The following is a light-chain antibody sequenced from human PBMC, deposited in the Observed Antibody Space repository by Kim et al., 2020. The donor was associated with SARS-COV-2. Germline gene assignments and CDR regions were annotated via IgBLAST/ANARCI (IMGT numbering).Light chain of an antibody. CDR3: SAWDGSLSAWV. V-gene: IGLV10-54*01. J-gene: IGLJ3*02. Sequence: QNATRICTGNNNSVGKEGAVWLQQHQGHPPKLLSGRRNNRHSEISERFSASRAGNTASLTITGLQPEDEADYYCSAWDGSLSAWVFGGGTQLTVL. CDR2: RRN. CDR1: NNSVGKEG.